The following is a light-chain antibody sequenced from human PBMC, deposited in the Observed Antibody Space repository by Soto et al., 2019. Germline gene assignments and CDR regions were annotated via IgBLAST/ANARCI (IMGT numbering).Light chain of an antibody. CDR2: DVS. J-gene: IGLJ2*01. V-gene: IGLV2-14*03. CDR1: SSDVGAYNF. Sequence: QSALTQPASVSGSPRQSITISCTGSSSDVGAYNFVSWFQQHPGKAPKLLIYDVSNRPSGVSNRFSGSKSDNTASLTISGLQAEDEADYYCSSYTTSSTQVFGGGTKLTVL. CDR3: SSYTTSSTQV.